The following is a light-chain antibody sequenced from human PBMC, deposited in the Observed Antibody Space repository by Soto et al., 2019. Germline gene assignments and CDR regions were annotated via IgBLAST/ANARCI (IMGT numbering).Light chain of an antibody. Sequence: QSVLTQPASVSGSPGQSITISCTGTSSDIGGFDYVSWFQQHPGRAPKLMIYAVSDRPSGVSNRFSGSKSGNTASLTISGLQAEDEADYYCSSYMSSSTYVIFGGGTKLTVL. CDR1: SSDIGGFDY. V-gene: IGLV2-14*03. CDR3: SSYMSSSTYVI. J-gene: IGLJ2*01. CDR2: AVS.